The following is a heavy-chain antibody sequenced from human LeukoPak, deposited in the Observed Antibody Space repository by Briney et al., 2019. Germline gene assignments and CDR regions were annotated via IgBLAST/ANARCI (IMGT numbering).Heavy chain of an antibody. CDR2: IYTSGST. CDR3: ARHFKAGIFLPRHSWFDP. D-gene: IGHD3-3*01. J-gene: IGHJ5*02. Sequence: PSQTLSLTCTVSGGPISSGSYYWSWIRQPAGKGLEWIGRIYTSGSTNYNPSLKSRVTISVDTSKNQFSLKLSSVTAADTAVYYCARHFKAGIFLPRHSWFDPWGQGTLVTVSS. CDR1: GGPISSGSYY. V-gene: IGHV4-61*02.